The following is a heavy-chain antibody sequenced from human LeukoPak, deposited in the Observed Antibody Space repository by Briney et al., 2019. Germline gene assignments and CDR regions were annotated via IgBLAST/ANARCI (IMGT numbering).Heavy chain of an antibody. D-gene: IGHD3-9*01. CDR3: AIYDILTGYYHYFDY. V-gene: IGHV1-18*01. CDR2: ISAYNGST. Sequence: ASVKVSCKASGYTFTSYGISWVRQAPGQGLEWMGWISAYNGSTNYAQKLQGRVTMTTDTSTSTAYMELRSLRSDDTAVYYCAIYDILTGYYHYFDYWGQGTLVTVSS. J-gene: IGHJ4*02. CDR1: GYTFTSYG.